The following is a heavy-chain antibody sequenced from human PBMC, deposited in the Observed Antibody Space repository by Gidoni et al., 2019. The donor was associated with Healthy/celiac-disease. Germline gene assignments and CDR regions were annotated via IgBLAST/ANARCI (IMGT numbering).Heavy chain of an antibody. Sequence: EVQLVESGGGLVKPGGSLRLSCAASGFTFSSYSMNWVRQAPGKGLEWVSSISSSSSYIYYADSVKGRFTISRDNAKNSLYLQMNRLRAEDTAVYYCARTLYGSGTSNDAFDIWGQGTMVTVSS. D-gene: IGHD3-10*01. V-gene: IGHV3-21*01. CDR3: ARTLYGSGTSNDAFDI. CDR2: ISSSSSYI. CDR1: GFTFSSYS. J-gene: IGHJ3*02.